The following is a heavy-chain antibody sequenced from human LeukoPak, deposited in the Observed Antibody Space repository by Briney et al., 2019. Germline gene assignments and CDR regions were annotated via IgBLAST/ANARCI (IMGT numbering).Heavy chain of an antibody. V-gene: IGHV4-61*02. Sequence: SETLSLTCSVSGDSISSGSYYWSWIRQPAGKGLEWIGRIYTSGSTNYIPSLKSRVTISVDTSKNQFSLKLSSVTAADTAVYYCKGEEATIDYWGQGTLVTVSS. D-gene: IGHD3-16*01. CDR3: KGEEATIDY. CDR2: IYTSGST. CDR1: GDSISSGSYY. J-gene: IGHJ4*02.